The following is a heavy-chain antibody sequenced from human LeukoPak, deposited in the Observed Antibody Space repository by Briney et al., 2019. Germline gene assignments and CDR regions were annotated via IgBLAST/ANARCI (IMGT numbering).Heavy chain of an antibody. Sequence: ASVKVSCKASGYTFTDYYMHWVRQAPGQGFEWMGWINSNDGDTNYAQKFQGRVTMTRDTSISTAHMEVSRLQSDDTAVYYCARANFLYCSSSTCLFDYWGQGTLVTVSS. CDR2: INSNDGDT. V-gene: IGHV1-2*02. J-gene: IGHJ4*02. D-gene: IGHD2-2*01. CDR1: GYTFTDYY. CDR3: ARANFLYCSSSTCLFDY.